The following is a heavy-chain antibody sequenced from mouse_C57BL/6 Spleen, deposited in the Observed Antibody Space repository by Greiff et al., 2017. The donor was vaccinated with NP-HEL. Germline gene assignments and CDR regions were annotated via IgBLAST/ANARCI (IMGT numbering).Heavy chain of an antibody. CDR2: IYPGDGDT. Sequence: QVQLQQSGAELVKPGASVKISCKASGYAFSSYWMNWVKQRPGKGLEWIGQIYPGDGDTNYNGKFKGKATLTADKSSSTAYMQLSSLTSEDSAVYVCARNNYYGSSDEDYWGQGTTLTVSS. V-gene: IGHV1-80*01. CDR3: ARNNYYGSSDEDY. CDR1: GYAFSSYW. J-gene: IGHJ2*01. D-gene: IGHD1-1*01.